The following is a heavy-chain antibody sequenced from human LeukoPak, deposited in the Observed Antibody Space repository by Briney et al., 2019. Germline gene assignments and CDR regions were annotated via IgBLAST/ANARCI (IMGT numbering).Heavy chain of an antibody. V-gene: IGHV4-39*07. J-gene: IGHJ4*02. D-gene: IGHD6-19*01. CDR1: GGSLSSSSYY. CDR2: IYHSGST. Sequence: SETLSLTCTVSGGSLSSSSYYWGWIRQPPGKGLEWIGSIYHSGSTYYNPSLKSRVTISVDTSKNQFSLKLSSVTAADTAVYYCARDSSDGDSSGWYWGDYWGQGTLVTVSS. CDR3: ARDSSDGDSSGWYWGDY.